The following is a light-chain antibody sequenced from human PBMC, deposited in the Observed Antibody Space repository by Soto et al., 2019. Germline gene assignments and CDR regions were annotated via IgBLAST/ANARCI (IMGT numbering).Light chain of an antibody. V-gene: IGLV1-51*01. J-gene: IGLJ3*02. CDR1: SSNIGNNP. Sequence: QSELTQSPAVSAAPGQKVTISCSGGSSNIGNNPVSWYQQVPGTAPKLLIYDDHKRPSGIPDRFSGSKSGTSATLGITGLQTWDEAVYYCATWESSLSAGVFGGGTKLTVL. CDR2: DDH. CDR3: ATWESSLSAGV.